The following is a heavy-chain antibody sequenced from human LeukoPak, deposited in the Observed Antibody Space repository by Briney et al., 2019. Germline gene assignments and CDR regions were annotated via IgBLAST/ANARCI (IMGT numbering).Heavy chain of an antibody. CDR3: ASPEGGSLPGY. CDR1: GGSISSSSYY. V-gene: IGHV4-39*07. CDR2: IYYSGRT. Sequence: SETLSLTCTVSGGSISSSSYYWGWIRQPPGKGLEWIGSIYYSGRTYYHPSLKSRVTISVDTSKNQFSLKLSSVTAADAAVYYCASPEGGSLPGYWGQGTLVTVSS. D-gene: IGHD3-16*01. J-gene: IGHJ4*02.